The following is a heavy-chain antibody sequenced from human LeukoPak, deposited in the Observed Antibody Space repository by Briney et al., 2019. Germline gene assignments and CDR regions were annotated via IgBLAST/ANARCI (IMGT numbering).Heavy chain of an antibody. CDR3: ARDLDDYGFDP. J-gene: IGHJ5*02. CDR2: IIPIFGTA. V-gene: IGHV1-69*13. CDR1: GGTFSSYA. Sequence: ASVKVFCKASGGTFSSYAISWVRQAPGQGLEWMGGIIPIFGTANYAQKFQGRVTITADESTSTAYMELSSLRSEDTAVYYCARDLDDYGFDPWGQGTLVTVSS. D-gene: IGHD4-17*01.